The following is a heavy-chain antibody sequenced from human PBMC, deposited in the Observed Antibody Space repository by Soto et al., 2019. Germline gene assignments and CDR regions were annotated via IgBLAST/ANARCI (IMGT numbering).Heavy chain of an antibody. V-gene: IGHV4-59*01. J-gene: IGHJ4*02. Sequence: SETLSLTFIISGDSTSNYYWSWIRQSPLKGLEWIGYISYSGNTNYNPSLKSRVTISVDTSKDQLSLKVTSVTAADTALYYCACLRGKRGSQIDYWGQGTKPPDSS. CDR1: GDSTSNYY. CDR2: ISYSGNT. D-gene: IGHD2-15*01. CDR3: ACLRGKRGSQIDY.